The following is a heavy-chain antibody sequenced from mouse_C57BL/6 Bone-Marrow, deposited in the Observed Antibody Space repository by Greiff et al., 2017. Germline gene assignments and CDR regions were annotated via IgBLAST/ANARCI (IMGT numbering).Heavy chain of an antibody. CDR2: ISDGGSYT. J-gene: IGHJ4*01. CDR1: GFTFSSYA. V-gene: IGHV5-4*01. CDR3: ARDPGAMDY. Sequence: EVQRVESGGGLVKPGGSLKLSCAASGFTFSSYAMSWVRQTPVKRLEWVATISDGGSYTYYPDHVKGRFTISRDNDKNNLDLQMSHLESEDTAMYYCARDPGAMDYWGQGTSVTVSS.